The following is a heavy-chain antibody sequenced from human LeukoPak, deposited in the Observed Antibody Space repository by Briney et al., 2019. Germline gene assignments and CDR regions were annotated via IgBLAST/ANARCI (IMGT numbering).Heavy chain of an antibody. V-gene: IGHV1-2*02. D-gene: IGHD5-24*01. CDR1: GYTFTDYY. CDR3: ARVVAWLQFSGSAFDM. CDR2: INPTSGGT. J-gene: IGHJ3*02. Sequence: ASVKVSCKASGYTFTDYYVHWVRQAPGQGLEWMGWINPTSGGTNYAQKFQGRVTIIRDTSISTAYMELTSLRSDDAAVFYCARVVAWLQFSGSAFDMWGQGTRVTVSS.